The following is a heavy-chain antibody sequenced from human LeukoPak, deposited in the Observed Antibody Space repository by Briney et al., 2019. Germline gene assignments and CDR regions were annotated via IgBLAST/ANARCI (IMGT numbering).Heavy chain of an antibody. CDR2: FDPEDGET. V-gene: IGHV1-24*01. D-gene: IGHD2-2*02. J-gene: IGHJ6*02. CDR3: ATLTTRIVVVPAAIRRGYYYYGMDV. Sequence: ASVKVSCKVSGYTLTELSMHWVRQAPGEGLEWMGGFDPEDGETIYAQKFQGRVTMTEDASTDTAYMELSSLRSEDTAVYYCATLTTRIVVVPAAIRRGYYYYGMDVWGQGTTVTVSS. CDR1: GYTLTELS.